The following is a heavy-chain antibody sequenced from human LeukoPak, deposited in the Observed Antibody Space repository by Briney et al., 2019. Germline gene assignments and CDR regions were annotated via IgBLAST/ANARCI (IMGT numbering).Heavy chain of an antibody. CDR2: VYSSGSV. Sequence: PSETLSLTCTVSGDSISSYYWSWIRQPAGKGLEWIGRVYSSGSVNYNPSLKSRVTMSVDKSNNQFSLSLRSVAAADTAVYYCARVLRDYSSGWSGVDYYYGLDVWGQGTAVAVSS. CDR1: GDSISSYY. CDR3: ARVLRDYSSGWSGVDYYYGLDV. D-gene: IGHD6-19*01. J-gene: IGHJ6*02. V-gene: IGHV4-4*07.